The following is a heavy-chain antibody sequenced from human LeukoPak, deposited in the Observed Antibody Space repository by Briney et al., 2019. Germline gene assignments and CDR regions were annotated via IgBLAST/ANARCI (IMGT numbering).Heavy chain of an antibody. CDR1: GYTFSDYY. CDR3: ARPGYCGGGSCSDWFDS. D-gene: IGHD2-15*01. CDR2: INPNSGGT. Sequence: AASVKVSCKPSGYTFSDYYLYWVRQAPGQGLEWMGWINPNSGGTNYAQKFQGRVTLTRDTSINTVYMELSRLTSDDTAVYFCARPGYCGGGSCSDWFDSWGQGTLVTVSS. J-gene: IGHJ5*01. V-gene: IGHV1-2*02.